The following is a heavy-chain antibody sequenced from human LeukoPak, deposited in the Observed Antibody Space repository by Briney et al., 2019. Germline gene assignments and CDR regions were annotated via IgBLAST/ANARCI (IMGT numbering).Heavy chain of an antibody. J-gene: IGHJ4*02. D-gene: IGHD6-19*01. CDR2: ISSSGSTI. Sequence: PGGSLRLSCAASGFTFSSYEMNWVRQAPGKGLEWVSYISSSGSTIYYADSVKGRFTISRDNAKNSLYLQMNSLRAEDTAVYYCARYSSGWLGYFDYWGQGTLVTVSS. CDR1: GFTFSSYE. V-gene: IGHV3-48*03. CDR3: ARYSSGWLGYFDY.